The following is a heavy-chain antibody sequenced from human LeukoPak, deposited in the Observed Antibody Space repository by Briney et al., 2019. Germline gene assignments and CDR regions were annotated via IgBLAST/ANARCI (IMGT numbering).Heavy chain of an antibody. J-gene: IGHJ4*02. CDR2: INPYSGGT. D-gene: IGHD3-10*01. CDR1: GYTFNDYY. Sequence: ASVKVSCKASGYTFNDYYIHWVRQAPGQGLEWMGWINPYSGGTNYAQKLQGRVTMTTDTSTSTAYMELRSLRSDDTAVYYCARVKRFGEVLDDYWGQGTLVTVSS. V-gene: IGHV1-2*02. CDR3: ARVKRFGEVLDDY.